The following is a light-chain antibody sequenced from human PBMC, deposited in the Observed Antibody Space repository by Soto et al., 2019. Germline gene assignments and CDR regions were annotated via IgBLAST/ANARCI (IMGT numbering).Light chain of an antibody. J-gene: IGKJ1*01. CDR2: DAS. CDR1: QSISSW. Sequence: DIQITQSPSTLSASVGDSVTITCRASQSISSWLAWYQQKTGKAPKLLIYDASSLESGVPSRFRGSGSGTEFTLTISRLQPDDFATYYCQQYNSYSWTFGQGTKVDIK. V-gene: IGKV1-5*01. CDR3: QQYNSYSWT.